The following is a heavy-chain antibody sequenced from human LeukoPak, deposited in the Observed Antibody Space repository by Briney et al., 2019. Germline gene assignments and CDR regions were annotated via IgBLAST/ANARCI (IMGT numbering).Heavy chain of an antibody. D-gene: IGHD3-10*01. Sequence: KTSETLSLTCTVSGGSISSSSYYWSWIRQPPGKGLEWIGEINHSGSTNYNPSLKSRVTISVDTSKNQFSLKLSSVTAADTAVYYCARVRYYYGSGSWYYYYYYMDVWGKGTTVTISS. CDR2: INHSGST. CDR3: ARVRYYYGSGSWYYYYYYMDV. J-gene: IGHJ6*03. V-gene: IGHV4-39*01. CDR1: GGSISSSSYY.